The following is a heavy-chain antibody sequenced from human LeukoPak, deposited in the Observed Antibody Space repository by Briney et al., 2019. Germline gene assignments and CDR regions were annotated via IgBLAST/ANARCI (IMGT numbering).Heavy chain of an antibody. CDR1: GGSFSGYY. CDR2: IYYSGST. V-gene: IGHV4-34*01. J-gene: IGHJ4*02. D-gene: IGHD2-21*02. Sequence: SETLSLTCAVYGGSFSGYYWSWIRQPPGKGLEWIGSIYYSGSTYYNPSLKSRVTISVDTSKNQFSLKLSSVTAADTAVYYCARHPRPLCGGDCGFDYWGQGTLVTVSS. CDR3: ARHPRPLCGGDCGFDY.